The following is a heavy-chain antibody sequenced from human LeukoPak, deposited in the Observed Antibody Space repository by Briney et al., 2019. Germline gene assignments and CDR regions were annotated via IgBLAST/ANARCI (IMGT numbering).Heavy chain of an antibody. CDR2: IYYSGST. J-gene: IGHJ4*02. D-gene: IGHD3-3*01. Sequence: PSETLSLTCTVSGGSISSSSYYWGWIRQPPGKGLEWIGSIYYSGSTYYNPSLKSRVTISVDTSKNQFSLKLSSVTAADTAVYYCARLIHDFWSGLSGDYWGQGTLVTVSS. V-gene: IGHV4-39*07. CDR1: GGSISSSSYY. CDR3: ARLIHDFWSGLSGDY.